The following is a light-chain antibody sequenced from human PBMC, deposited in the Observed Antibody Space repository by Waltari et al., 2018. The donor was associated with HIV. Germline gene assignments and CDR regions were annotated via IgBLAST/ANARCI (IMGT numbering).Light chain of an antibody. Sequence: QSALTQPASVSGSPGQSITISCTGTGSDIAFPNSVSWYQHYPDKAPKLLVYGVNSRPSGISSRFSGSLSGNTASLTISGLQSADEAQYFCASYTNNNAWIFGGGTSLTVL. CDR2: GVN. V-gene: IGLV2-14*01. CDR1: GSDIAFPNS. J-gene: IGLJ2*01. CDR3: ASYTNNNAWI.